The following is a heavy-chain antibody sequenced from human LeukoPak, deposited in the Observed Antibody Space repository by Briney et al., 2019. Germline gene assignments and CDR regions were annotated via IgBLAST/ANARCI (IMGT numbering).Heavy chain of an antibody. CDR2: ISSSSSYI. D-gene: IGHD2-2*01. CDR1: GFTFSSYS. V-gene: IGHV3-21*01. CDR3: ARDRDIVVVPAAIFYYYGMDV. Sequence: PGGSLRLSCAASGFTFSSYSMNWARQAPGKGLEWVSSISSSSSYIYYADSVKGRFTISRDNAKNSLYLQMNSLRAEDTAVYYCARDRDIVVVPAAIFYYYGMDVWGQGTTVTVSS. J-gene: IGHJ6*02.